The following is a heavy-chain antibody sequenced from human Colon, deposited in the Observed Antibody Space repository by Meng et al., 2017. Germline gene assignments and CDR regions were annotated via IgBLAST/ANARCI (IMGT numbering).Heavy chain of an antibody. CDR3: ARVAWRTADY. V-gene: IGHV3-7*01. J-gene: IGHJ4*02. Sequence: GESLKISCVASGFTFSNYWMSWVHQAPGKGLAWVAHIKQDGSEKYYVDSVRGRFTISRDNAENSLYLQVNSLRVEDTAVYYCARVAWRTADYWGQGTLVTVSS. CDR1: GFTFSNYW. D-gene: IGHD1-1*01. CDR2: IKQDGSEK.